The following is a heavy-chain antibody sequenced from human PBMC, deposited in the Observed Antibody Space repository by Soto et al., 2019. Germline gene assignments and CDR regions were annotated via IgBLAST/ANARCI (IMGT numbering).Heavy chain of an antibody. D-gene: IGHD2-15*01. CDR2: INHSGST. CDR1: GGSVSGYY. J-gene: IGHJ6*02. V-gene: IGHV4-34*01. Sequence: PSETLSLTCAVYGGSVSGYYWSWIRQPPGKGLEWIGEINHSGSTNYNPSLKSRVTISVDTSKNQFSLKLSSVTAADTAVYYCAREVAARSNYYYGMDVWGQGTTVTVS. CDR3: AREVAARSNYYYGMDV.